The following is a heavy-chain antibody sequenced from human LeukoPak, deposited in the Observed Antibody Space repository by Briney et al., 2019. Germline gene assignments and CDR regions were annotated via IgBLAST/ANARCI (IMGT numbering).Heavy chain of an antibody. Sequence: ASVKVSCKASGYTFTSCDINWVRQATGPGLEWMGWMNPNSGNTGYGQSFQGRITMTRDISIGTAYMELSNLTSEDTAIYYCTRGSSGRRDNWGQGTLVTVSA. D-gene: IGHD6-19*01. V-gene: IGHV1-8*01. J-gene: IGHJ4*02. CDR3: TRGSSGRRDN. CDR1: GYTFTSCD. CDR2: MNPNSGNT.